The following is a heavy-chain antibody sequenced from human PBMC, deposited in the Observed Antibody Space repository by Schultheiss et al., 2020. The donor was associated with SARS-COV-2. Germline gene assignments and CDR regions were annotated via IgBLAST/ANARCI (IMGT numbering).Heavy chain of an antibody. CDR3: ARANSGAVAPDP. J-gene: IGHJ5*02. V-gene: IGHV4-4*09. Sequence: SETLSLTCTVSGGSISSYYWSWIRQPPGKGLEWIGYIYHSGSTNYNPSLKSRVTISVDTSKNQFSLKLSSVTAADTAVYYCARANSGAVAPDPWGQGTLVTVSS. D-gene: IGHD6-19*01. CDR1: GGSISSYY. CDR2: IYHSGST.